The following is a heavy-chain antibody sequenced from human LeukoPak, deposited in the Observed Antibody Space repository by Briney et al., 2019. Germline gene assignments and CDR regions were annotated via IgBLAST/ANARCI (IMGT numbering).Heavy chain of an antibody. Sequence: SETLSLTCTVSGYSISSGYYWGWIRQPPGKGLEWIGSIYHSGRTFYNPSLKSRVTISVDTSKNQFSLKLSSVTAADTAVYYRANYDSSGYSFPDAFDIWGQGTMVTVSS. D-gene: IGHD3-22*01. V-gene: IGHV4-38-2*02. CDR2: IYHSGRT. J-gene: IGHJ3*02. CDR3: ANYDSSGYSFPDAFDI. CDR1: GYSISSGYY.